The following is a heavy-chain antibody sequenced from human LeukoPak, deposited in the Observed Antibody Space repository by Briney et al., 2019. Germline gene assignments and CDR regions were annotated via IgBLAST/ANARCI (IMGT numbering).Heavy chain of an antibody. V-gene: IGHV3-23*01. D-gene: IGHD3-10*01. Sequence: PGGSLRLSCAASGFTFSSYSMNWVRQAPGKGLEWVSAISGSGGSTYYADSVKGRFTISRDNSKDTLYLQMNSLRAEDTAVYYCAKDEGATGWFGSPGNWFDPWGQGTLVTVSS. CDR3: AKDEGATGWFGSPGNWFDP. CDR1: GFTFSSYS. CDR2: ISGSGGST. J-gene: IGHJ5*02.